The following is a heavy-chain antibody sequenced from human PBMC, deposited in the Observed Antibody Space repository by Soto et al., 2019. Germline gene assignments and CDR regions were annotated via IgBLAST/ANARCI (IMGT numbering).Heavy chain of an antibody. Sequence: GESLKISGKGSGYSFTCYSIGWVRQMPGKGLEWMGIIYPGDSDTRYSPSFQGQVTISAANSISTAYLQWSSLKASDTAMYYWARSMAASCFDPCGQRTLVTVSS. D-gene: IGHD3-10*01. V-gene: IGHV5-51*01. CDR2: IYPGDSDT. CDR1: GYSFTCYS. CDR3: ARSMAASCFDP. J-gene: IGHJ5*02.